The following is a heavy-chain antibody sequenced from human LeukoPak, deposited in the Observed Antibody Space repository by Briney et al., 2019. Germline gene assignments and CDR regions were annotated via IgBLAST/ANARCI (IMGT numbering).Heavy chain of an antibody. CDR1: GGSFSGNY. CDR2: VNHSGST. V-gene: IGHV4-34*01. D-gene: IGHD2-2*01. Sequence: SETLSLTCAVYGGSFSGNYWSWIRQPPGKGLEWIGEVNHSGSTNYNPSLKSRVTISVDTSKNQFSLKLSSVTAADTAVYYCARGGYCSSTSCYSWFDPWGQGTLVTVSS. J-gene: IGHJ5*02. CDR3: ARGGYCSSTSCYSWFDP.